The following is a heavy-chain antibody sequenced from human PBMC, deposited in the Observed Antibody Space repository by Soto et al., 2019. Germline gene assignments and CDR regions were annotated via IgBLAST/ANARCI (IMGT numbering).Heavy chain of an antibody. CDR1: GFTFSSYA. D-gene: IGHD6-13*01. CDR3: AKLGYIPGIAAAGADY. J-gene: IGHJ4*02. V-gene: IGHV3-23*01. Sequence: EVQLLESGGGLVQPGGSLRLSCAASGFTFSSYAMSWVRQARGKGLEWVSAISGSGGSTYYADSVKGRFTISRDNSKNTLYLQMNSLRAEDTAVYYCAKLGYIPGIAAAGADYWGQGTLVTVSS. CDR2: ISGSGGST.